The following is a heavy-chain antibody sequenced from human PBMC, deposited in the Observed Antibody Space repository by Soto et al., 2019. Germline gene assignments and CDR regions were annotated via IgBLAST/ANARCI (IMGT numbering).Heavy chain of an antibody. CDR3: ARVRYYYGSGSSRQDY. V-gene: IGHV4-34*01. CDR2: INHSGST. CDR1: GGSFSGYY. J-gene: IGHJ4*02. D-gene: IGHD3-10*01. Sequence: QVQLQQWGAGLLKPSETLSLTCAVYGGSFSGYYWSWIRQPPGKGLEWIGEINHSGSTNYNPCLKSRVTISVDTSKNQFSLKLSSVTAADTAVYYCARVRYYYGSGSSRQDYWGQGTLVTVSS.